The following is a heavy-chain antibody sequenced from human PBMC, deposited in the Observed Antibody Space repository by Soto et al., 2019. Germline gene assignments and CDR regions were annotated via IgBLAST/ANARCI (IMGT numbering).Heavy chain of an antibody. Sequence: SETLSLTCTVSGGSISSYYWSWIRQPPGKGLEWIGYIYYSGSTNYNPSLKSRVTISVDTSKNQFSLKLSSVTAADTAVYYCARPGRLGYCSGGSCPKLTYYYYMDVWGKGTTVTVSS. D-gene: IGHD2-15*01. CDR2: IYYSGST. V-gene: IGHV4-59*08. J-gene: IGHJ6*03. CDR1: GGSISSYY. CDR3: ARPGRLGYCSGGSCPKLTYYYYMDV.